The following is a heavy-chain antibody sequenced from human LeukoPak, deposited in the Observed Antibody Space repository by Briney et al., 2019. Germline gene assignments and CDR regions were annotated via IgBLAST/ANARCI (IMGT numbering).Heavy chain of an antibody. CDR2: ISSSSSYI. D-gene: IGHD3-10*01. V-gene: IGHV3-21*01. CDR1: GFTFSSYS. CDR3: ARGRNYYGSGSYYNPNFDY. J-gene: IGHJ4*02. Sequence: GGSLRLSCAASGFTFSSYSMNWVRQAPGKGLEWVSSISSSSSYIYYADSVKGRFTISRDNAKNSLYLQMNSLRAEDTAVYYCARGRNYYGSGSYYNPNFDYWGQGTLVTVSS.